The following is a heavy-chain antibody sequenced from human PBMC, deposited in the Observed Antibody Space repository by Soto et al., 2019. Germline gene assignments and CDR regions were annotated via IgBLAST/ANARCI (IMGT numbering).Heavy chain of an antibody. CDR1: GFTFDDYG. CDR3: ARDRGYGDYLDWYFDL. Sequence: GGSLRLSCAASGFTFDDYGMSWVRQAPGKGLEWVSGINWNGGSTGYADSVKGRFTISRDNAKNSLYLQMNSLRAEDTALYHCARDRGYGDYLDWYFDLWGRGTLVTVSS. CDR2: INWNGGST. J-gene: IGHJ2*01. D-gene: IGHD4-17*01. V-gene: IGHV3-20*01.